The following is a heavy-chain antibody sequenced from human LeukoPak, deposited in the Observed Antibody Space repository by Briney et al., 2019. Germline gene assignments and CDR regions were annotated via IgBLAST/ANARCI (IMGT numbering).Heavy chain of an antibody. D-gene: IGHD2-15*01. J-gene: IGHJ6*02. V-gene: IGHV3-23*01. Sequence: GGSLRLSCAASGFTFSSYAMSWVRQAPGKGLEWVSAISGSGGSTYYADSVKGRFTISRDNSKNTLYLQMNSLRAEDTAVYYCAKGYCSGGSCYSYYYYSMDVWGQGTTVTVSS. CDR1: GFTFSSYA. CDR2: ISGSGGST. CDR3: AKGYCSGGSCYSYYYYSMDV.